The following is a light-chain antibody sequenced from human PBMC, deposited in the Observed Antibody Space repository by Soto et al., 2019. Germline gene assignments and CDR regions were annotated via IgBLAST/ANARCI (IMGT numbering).Light chain of an antibody. V-gene: IGKV1-5*01. CDR2: DAS. CDR3: QQYNSYSFT. Sequence: DIQMTQSPSTLSASVGDRATITCRASQSITRLLAWYQQKPGKPPKLLIYDASSWESGVPDRFSGSGSGTEFTLSISSLQPDDFAIYYCQQYNSYSFTFGQGTRLEIK. CDR1: QSITRL. J-gene: IGKJ5*01.